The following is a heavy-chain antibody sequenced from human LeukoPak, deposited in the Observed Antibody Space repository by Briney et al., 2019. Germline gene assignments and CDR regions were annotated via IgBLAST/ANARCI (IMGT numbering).Heavy chain of an antibody. CDR3: AKDPDCTSVVCYTFFDC. D-gene: IGHD2-8*01. Sequence: GGSLRLSCAASGFTFSSYWMSWVRQAPGQGLGWVANIKQDGSEKYYVDSVKGRFTISRDNAKNSLYLQMNSLRAEDTAVYYCAKDPDCTSVVCYTFFDCWGQGTLVTVSS. J-gene: IGHJ4*02. CDR1: GFTFSSYW. CDR2: IKQDGSEK. V-gene: IGHV3-7*03.